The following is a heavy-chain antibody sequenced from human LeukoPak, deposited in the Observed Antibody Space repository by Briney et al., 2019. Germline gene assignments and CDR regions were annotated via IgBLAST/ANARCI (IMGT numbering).Heavy chain of an antibody. V-gene: IGHV3-30*04. J-gene: IGHJ4*02. CDR3: ARDGVRLRLGELSLRAEY. Sequence: QPGRSLRLSCAASGFTFSSYAMHWVRQAPGKGLEWVAVISYDGSNKYYADSVKGRFTISRDNSKNTLYLQMNSLRAEDTAVYYCARDGVRLRLGELSLRAEYWGQGTLVTVSS. CDR1: GFTFSSYA. CDR2: ISYDGSNK. D-gene: IGHD3-16*02.